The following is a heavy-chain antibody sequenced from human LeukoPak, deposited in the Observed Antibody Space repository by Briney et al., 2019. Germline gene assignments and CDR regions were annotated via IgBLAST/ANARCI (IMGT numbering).Heavy chain of an antibody. Sequence: ASVKVSCKASGYTFTSYAMNWVRQAPGQGLEWMGWINTNTGNPTYAQGFTGRFVFSLDTSVSTAYLQISSLKAEDTAVYYCARVFKWLRPEYAFDIWGQGTMVTVSS. J-gene: IGHJ3*02. CDR1: GYTFTSYA. D-gene: IGHD5-12*01. CDR3: ARVFKWLRPEYAFDI. CDR2: INTNTGNP. V-gene: IGHV7-4-1*02.